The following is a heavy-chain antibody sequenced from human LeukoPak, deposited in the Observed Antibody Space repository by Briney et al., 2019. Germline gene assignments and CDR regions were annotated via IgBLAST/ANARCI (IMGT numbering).Heavy chain of an antibody. D-gene: IGHD6-19*01. J-gene: IGHJ4*02. CDR1: GFTFSSYW. V-gene: IGHV3-74*01. Sequence: GGSLRLSCAASGFTFSSYWIHWVRQAPGKGLVWVSRINTDGSTTNYADSVKGRFTISRDYAKNTLYLQMNSLRAEDTAVYYCARGAYNTGWYYFDYWGQGTLVTVSS. CDR3: ARGAYNTGWYYFDY. CDR2: INTDGSTT.